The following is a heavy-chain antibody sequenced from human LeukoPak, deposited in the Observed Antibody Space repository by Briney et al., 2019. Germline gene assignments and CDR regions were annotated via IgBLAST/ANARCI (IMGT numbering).Heavy chain of an antibody. CDR3: AKGGYRYGSPQ. CDR1: GFTFSRYA. D-gene: IGHD5-18*01. V-gene: IGHV3-23*01. CDR2: ISGSGGST. Sequence: GGSLRLSCAASGFTFSRYAMSWVRQAPGKGLEWVSAISGSGGSTYYADSVKGRFTISRDNSKNTLYLQMSSLRAEDTALYYCAKGGYRYGSPQWGQGTLVTVSS. J-gene: IGHJ4*02.